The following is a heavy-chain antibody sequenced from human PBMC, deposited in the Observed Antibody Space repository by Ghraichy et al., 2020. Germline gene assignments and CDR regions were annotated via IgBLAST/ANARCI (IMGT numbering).Heavy chain of an antibody. V-gene: IGHV1-18*04. CDR3: ARDHALMRASRGPTIGNWFDT. Sequence: ASVKVSCKTSGYKFTGYGVSWVRQAPGQGLEWVGWISADNGNTHFGEDFQGRVTLTTETSTTTAYMELRGLTSGDTGTYYCARDHALMRASRGPTIGNWFDTWGQGTPVTVS. CDR2: ISADNGNT. CDR1: GYKFTGYG. D-gene: IGHD2-8*01. J-gene: IGHJ5*02.